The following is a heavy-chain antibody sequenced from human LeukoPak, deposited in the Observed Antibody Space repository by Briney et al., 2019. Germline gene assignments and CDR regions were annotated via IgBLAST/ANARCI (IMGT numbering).Heavy chain of an antibody. J-gene: IGHJ4*02. V-gene: IGHV4-59*08. Sequence: PSETLSLTCTVSGASISAYHWSWIRQPPGKGLEWIGHIYYSGGTNYNPSLKSRVTISVDTYNNQVSLKLSSVTAADTAVYYCAKGSGSYPFDSWGQGTLVSVSS. D-gene: IGHD3-10*01. CDR2: IYYSGGT. CDR3: AKGSGSYPFDS. CDR1: GASISAYH.